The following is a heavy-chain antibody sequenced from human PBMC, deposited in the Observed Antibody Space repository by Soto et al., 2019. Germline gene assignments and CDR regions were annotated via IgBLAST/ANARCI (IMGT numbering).Heavy chain of an antibody. D-gene: IGHD2-2*01. V-gene: IGHV5-51*01. J-gene: IGHJ6*02. CDR2: IYPGDSDT. CDR3: ARQGAGYCSSTSCYHYYYYGMDV. CDR1: GYSFTSYW. Sequence: VESLKISRKGSGYSFTSYWIGWVRQMPGKGLEWMGIIYPGDSDTRYSPSLQGQVTISADKSISTAYLQWSSLKASDTAMYYCARQGAGYCSSTSCYHYYYYGMDVWGQGTTVTVSS.